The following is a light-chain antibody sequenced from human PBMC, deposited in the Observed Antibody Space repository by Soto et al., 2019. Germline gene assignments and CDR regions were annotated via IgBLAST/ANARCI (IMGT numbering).Light chain of an antibody. CDR2: DAS. CDR3: QQCSWHPFTVT. Sequence: EIVMTQSPATLSVSPGERATRSCRASQSVRSNLAWYQQKPGQAPRLLIYDASTRATGIPARFSGSGSGTEYTLTISSLQSEDSAVYYCQQCSWHPFTVTFGGGTKVEIK. J-gene: IGKJ4*01. V-gene: IGKV3-15*01. CDR1: QSVRSN.